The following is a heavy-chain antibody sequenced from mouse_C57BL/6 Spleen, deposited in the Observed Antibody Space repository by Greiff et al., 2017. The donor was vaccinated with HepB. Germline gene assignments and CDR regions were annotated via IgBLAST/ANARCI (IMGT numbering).Heavy chain of an antibody. J-gene: IGHJ2*01. CDR1: GYTFTSYW. D-gene: IGHD1-1*01. CDR2: IYPGSGST. CDR3: ARRGEYYGEFFDY. V-gene: IGHV1-55*01. Sequence: QVQLQQPGAELVKPGASVKMSCKASGYTFTSYWITWVKQRPGQGLEWIGDIYPGSGSTNYNEKFKSKATLTVDTSSSTAYMQLSSLTSEDSAVYYCARRGEYYGEFFDYWGQGTTLTVSS.